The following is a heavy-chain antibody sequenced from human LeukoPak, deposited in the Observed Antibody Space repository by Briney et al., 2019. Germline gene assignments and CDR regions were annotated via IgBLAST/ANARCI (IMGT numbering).Heavy chain of an antibody. Sequence: SVKVSCKASGYTFTSYGISWVRQAPGQGLEWMGGIIPIFGTANYAQKFQGRVTITADESTSTAYMELSSLRSEDTAVYYCARADPGRYCSSTSCYRDYYYYYMDVWGKGTTVTVSS. CDR2: IIPIFGTA. CDR1: GYTFTSYG. D-gene: IGHD2-2*02. J-gene: IGHJ6*03. V-gene: IGHV1-69*13. CDR3: ARADPGRYCSSTSCYRDYYYYYMDV.